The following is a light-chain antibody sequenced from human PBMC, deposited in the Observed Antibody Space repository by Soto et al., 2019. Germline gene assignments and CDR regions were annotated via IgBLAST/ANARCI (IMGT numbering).Light chain of an antibody. CDR2: EVD. V-gene: IGLV2-8*01. CDR1: SSDVGAYNY. Sequence: QSALTQPPSASGSPGQSVTISCTGTSSDVGAYNYVSWYQQHPGKAPKLMIYEVDKRPSGVPDRFSGSKSGNTASLTVSGLRAEDEADYYCSSSAGGSNRVFGTGTKVTVL. J-gene: IGLJ1*01. CDR3: SSSAGGSNRV.